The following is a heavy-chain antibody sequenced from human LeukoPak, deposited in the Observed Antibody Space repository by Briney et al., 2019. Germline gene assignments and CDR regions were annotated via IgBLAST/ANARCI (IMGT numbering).Heavy chain of an antibody. CDR3: ARDHVNYPYPVVTLDY. V-gene: IGHV3-7*01. CDR2: IKQDGSEK. Sequence: GGSLRLSCVASGFTFNTYWMSWVRQAPGKGLEWVANIKQDGSEKYYVDSVKGRFTVSRDNAKNSLYLQIDRLRVEDTAVYYCARDHVNYPYPVVTLDYWSHGSLVTVSS. D-gene: IGHD4-11*01. CDR1: GFTFNTYW. J-gene: IGHJ4*01.